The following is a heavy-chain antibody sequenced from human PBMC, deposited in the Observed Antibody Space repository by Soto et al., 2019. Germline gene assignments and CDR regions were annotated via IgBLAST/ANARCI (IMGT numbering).Heavy chain of an antibody. CDR1: GYSFTSYG. CDR3: ARDGLLACIFGICDNLDGVQYY. CDR2: ISAYNGNT. Sequence: ASVKVSCQASGYSFTSYGISWVRRAPGQGLEWMGWISAYNGNTNYAQKLQGRVTMTTDTSTSTAYMELRSLRSDDTAVYYCARDGLLACIFGICDNLDGVQYYCGQGTLVTVSS. J-gene: IGHJ4*02. D-gene: IGHD3-3*01. V-gene: IGHV1-18*01.